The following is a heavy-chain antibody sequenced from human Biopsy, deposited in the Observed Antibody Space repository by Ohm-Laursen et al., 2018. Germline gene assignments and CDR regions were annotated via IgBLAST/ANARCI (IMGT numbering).Heavy chain of an antibody. J-gene: IGHJ6*02. Sequence: GSLRLSCAASGFTVYNNCMTWVRQAPGKGLEWVSLIYSGGDTRYADSVKGRFTISRDSSKNTLYLQMNSLRVEDTAVYYCAKDRYNYTPIGGFSMDVWGQGTTVTVSS. CDR2: IYSGGDT. V-gene: IGHV3-66*01. CDR1: GFTVYNNC. CDR3: AKDRYNYTPIGGFSMDV. D-gene: IGHD5-18*01.